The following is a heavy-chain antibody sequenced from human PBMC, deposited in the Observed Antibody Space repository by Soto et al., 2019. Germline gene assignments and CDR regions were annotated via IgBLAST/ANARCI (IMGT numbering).Heavy chain of an antibody. CDR1: GDSISSYY. V-gene: IGHV4-4*07. CDR2: IYTSGST. D-gene: IGHD6-13*01. J-gene: IGHJ6*02. Sequence: PSETLSLTCTVSGDSISSYYWSWIRQPAGKGLEWIGRIYTSGSTNYNPSLKSRVTMSVDTSKNQFSLKLSSVTAADTAVYYCARDEVGYSSSLLEGYYYCMDVWGQGTTVTVSS. CDR3: ARDEVGYSSSLLEGYYYCMDV.